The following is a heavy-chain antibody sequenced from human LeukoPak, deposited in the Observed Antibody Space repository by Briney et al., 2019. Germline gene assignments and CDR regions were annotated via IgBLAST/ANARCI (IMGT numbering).Heavy chain of an antibody. J-gene: IGHJ6*03. V-gene: IGHV4-38-2*02. CDR1: GFSISISYY. CDR2: IYHSGST. Sequence: PSETPSLTCSVSGFSISISYYWGWIRQPPGKGLEWMGSIYHSGSTYYNPSLKNRVTISVDTSRNQFSLRLNSVTAADTGVYYCARAHRVYVTSYNRYYYYMDVWGKGTTVTVSS. CDR3: ARAHRVYVTSYNRYYYYMDV. D-gene: IGHD1-14*01.